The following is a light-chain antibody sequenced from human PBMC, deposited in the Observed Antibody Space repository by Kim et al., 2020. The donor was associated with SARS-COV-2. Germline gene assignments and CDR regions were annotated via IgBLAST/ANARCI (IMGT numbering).Light chain of an antibody. V-gene: IGKV3-20*01. CDR2: GAS. CDR1: QSVNGRF. Sequence: PPVEGATLSCRASQSVNGRFLAWYQQKPGQAPRLLIYGASTRATGIPDRFSGSGSGTDFTLTISRLEPQDFAMYYCQQYDSSVWTFGQGTKVDIK. CDR3: QQYDSSVWT. J-gene: IGKJ1*01.